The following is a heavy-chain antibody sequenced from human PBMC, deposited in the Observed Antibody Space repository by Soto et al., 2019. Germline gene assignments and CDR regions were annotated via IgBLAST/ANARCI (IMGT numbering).Heavy chain of an antibody. J-gene: IGHJ4*02. CDR3: AKDGGSGWPFFLHPLYY. CDR2: ISWSSGSI. CDR1: GFTFDDYA. Sequence: EVQLVESGGGLVQPGRSLRLSCAASGFTFDDYAMHWVRQAPGKGLEWVSGISWSSGSIGYADSVKGRFTISRDNAKNSVYLQMNSLRAEDTALYYCAKDGGSGWPFFLHPLYYWGQGTLVTVSS. D-gene: IGHD6-19*01. V-gene: IGHV3-9*01.